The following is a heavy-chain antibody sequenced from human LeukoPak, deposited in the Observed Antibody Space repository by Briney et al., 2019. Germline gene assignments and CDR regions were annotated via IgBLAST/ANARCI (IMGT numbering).Heavy chain of an antibody. D-gene: IGHD3-9*01. CDR3: ARGKYNDILTGYYIFDP. Sequence: SETLSLTCAVYGGSFSGYYWSWIRQPPGKGLEWMGEINHSGSTYYNPSLKSRVTISVDTSKNQFSLKLSSVTAAHTAVYYCARGKYNDILTGYYIFDPWGQGTLVTVSS. CDR2: INHSGST. V-gene: IGHV4-34*01. CDR1: GGSFSGYY. J-gene: IGHJ5*02.